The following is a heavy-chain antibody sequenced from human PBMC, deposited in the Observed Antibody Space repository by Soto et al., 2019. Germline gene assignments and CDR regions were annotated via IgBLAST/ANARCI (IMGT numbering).Heavy chain of an antibody. CDR2: ISYDGRNR. D-gene: IGHD2-15*01. J-gene: IGHJ4*02. CDR1: GFTFSNYG. V-gene: IGHV3-30*18. CDR3: AKDGAPRYCSRSSCHSAGAY. Sequence: QVQLVESGGGVVQPGRSLRLSCAGSGFTFSNYGLHWVRQAPGKGLEWVAFISYDGRNRYYADSVKGRFTISRDNSKNMLDLQMDSLRAEDTAVYYCAKDGAPRYCSRSSCHSAGAYWGQGTLVTVSS.